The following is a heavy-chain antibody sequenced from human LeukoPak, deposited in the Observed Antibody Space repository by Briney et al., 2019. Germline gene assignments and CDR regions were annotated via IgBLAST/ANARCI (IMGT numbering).Heavy chain of an antibody. Sequence: ASVKVSCKASGYTFTGYYMHWVRQAPGQGLEWMGRTNPNSGGTNYAQKFQGRVTMTRDTSISTAYMELSRLRSDDTAVYYCAIISSSPGYFDYWGQGTLVTVSS. D-gene: IGHD6-6*01. CDR3: AIISSSPGYFDY. V-gene: IGHV1-2*06. J-gene: IGHJ4*02. CDR2: TNPNSGGT. CDR1: GYTFTGYY.